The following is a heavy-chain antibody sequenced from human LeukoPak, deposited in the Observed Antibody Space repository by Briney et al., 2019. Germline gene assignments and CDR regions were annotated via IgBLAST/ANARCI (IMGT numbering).Heavy chain of an antibody. D-gene: IGHD2-2*01. J-gene: IGHJ6*02. CDR1: GYTFTSYY. Sequence: ASVKVSCKASGYTFTSYYMHWVRQALGLGLQWMGIFNPSGGDTSYAQKFQGRVTTTRDTSTSTVYMEVVSLRSEDTAVYYCARGCRVVPGVHNVGMTSYYNGMDVWGQGTTVTVSS. V-gene: IGHV1-46*01. CDR3: ARGCRVVPGVHNVGMTSYYNGMDV. CDR2: FNPSGGDT.